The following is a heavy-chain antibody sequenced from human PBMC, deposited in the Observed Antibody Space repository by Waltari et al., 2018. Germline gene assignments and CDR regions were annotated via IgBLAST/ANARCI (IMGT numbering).Heavy chain of an antibody. CDR1: GGTFDDYT. Sequence: QVQLIQSGAEMKKPGSSVKVSCQASGGTFDDYTFSWVRQAPGQGLEWLGRVIPLTGARNYAQKFQDRVTITADKSTSTAYMELSSLMSQDTALYFCARAPIGADNWFDPWGQGTLVTVSS. CDR2: VIPLTGAR. J-gene: IGHJ5*02. V-gene: IGHV1-69*08. CDR3: ARAPIGADNWFDP. D-gene: IGHD5-12*01.